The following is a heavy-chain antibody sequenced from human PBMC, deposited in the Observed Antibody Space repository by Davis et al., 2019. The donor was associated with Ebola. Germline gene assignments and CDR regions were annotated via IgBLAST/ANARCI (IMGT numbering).Heavy chain of an antibody. CDR3: ARIDYSSGFSYYFDY. V-gene: IGHV2-70*01. D-gene: IGHD6-19*01. Sequence: SGPTLVKPTQTLTLTCTFSGFSLSTSGMCVSWIRQPPGKALEWLALIDWDDDKYYSTSLKTRLTISKDTSKNQVVLKMTNMDPVDTATYYCARIDYSSGFSYYFDYWGQGTLVTVSS. J-gene: IGHJ4*02. CDR2: IDWDDDK. CDR1: GFSLSTSGMC.